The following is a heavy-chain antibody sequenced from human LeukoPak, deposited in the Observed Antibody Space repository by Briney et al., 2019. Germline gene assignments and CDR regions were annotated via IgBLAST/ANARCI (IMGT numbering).Heavy chain of an antibody. Sequence: GGSLRLSCEASGFTFHNTWMSWVRQAPGKGLEWVANINQDGSGQYYVDSVKGRFTISRDNAKNSLYLQMNSLRAEDTAEYFCVKGFPWLAAYWGQGTLVTVSS. D-gene: IGHD6-19*01. V-gene: IGHV3-7*01. CDR2: INQDGSGQ. CDR1: GFTFHNTW. CDR3: VKGFPWLAAY. J-gene: IGHJ4*02.